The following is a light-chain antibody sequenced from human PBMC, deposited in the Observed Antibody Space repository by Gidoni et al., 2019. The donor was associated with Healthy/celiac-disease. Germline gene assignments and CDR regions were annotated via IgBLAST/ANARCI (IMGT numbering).Light chain of an antibody. Sequence: DIQLTQSPSFLSASVGDRVTITRRASQGISSYLAWYQQKPGKAPKLLIYAASTLQSGVPSRFSGSGSGTEFTLTSSSLQPEDFATYYCQQLNSYGTFXXXTKVEIK. CDR2: AAS. V-gene: IGKV1-9*01. J-gene: IGKJ1*01. CDR1: QGISSY. CDR3: QQLNSYGT.